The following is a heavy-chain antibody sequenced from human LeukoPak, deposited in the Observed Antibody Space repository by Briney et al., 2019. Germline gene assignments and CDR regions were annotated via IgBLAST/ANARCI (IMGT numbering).Heavy chain of an antibody. CDR3: ARSTSGWFDDAFDI. Sequence: SETLSLTCTVSVGSISSYYWSWIRQPPGKGLEWIGCIYYSGSTNYNPSLKSRVTISVDTSKNQFSLNLSSVTAADTAVYYCARSTSGWFDDAFDIWGQGTMVTVSS. CDR1: VGSISSYY. J-gene: IGHJ3*02. D-gene: IGHD6-19*01. CDR2: IYYSGST. V-gene: IGHV4-59*01.